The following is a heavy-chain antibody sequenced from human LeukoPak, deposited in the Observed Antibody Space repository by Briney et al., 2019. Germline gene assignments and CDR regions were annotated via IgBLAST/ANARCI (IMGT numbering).Heavy chain of an antibody. Sequence: ASVKVSCKVSGYTLTELSMHWVRQAPGKGLEWMGGFDPEDGETIYAQKFQDRVTMTEDTSTDTAYMELSSLRSEDTAVYYCAAGIVVVPAAINRPLGMDVWGQGTTVTVSS. CDR1: GYTLTELS. J-gene: IGHJ6*02. CDR2: FDPEDGET. CDR3: AAGIVVVPAAINRPLGMDV. D-gene: IGHD2-2*01. V-gene: IGHV1-24*01.